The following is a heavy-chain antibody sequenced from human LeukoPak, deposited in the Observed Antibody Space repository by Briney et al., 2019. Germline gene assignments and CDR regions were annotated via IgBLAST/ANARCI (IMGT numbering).Heavy chain of an antibody. V-gene: IGHV3-7*01. CDR3: ARAASTGTVDY. Sequence: GGSLRLSCAASGFTFSSYWMHWVRHAPGKGLEWVANINQDGSQTYYVDSVKGRFSISRDNSKNSLFLQMDSVRAEDTAIYYCARAASTGTVDYWGQGTPVTVSS. CDR1: GFTFSSYW. J-gene: IGHJ4*02. D-gene: IGHD4-17*01. CDR2: INQDGSQT.